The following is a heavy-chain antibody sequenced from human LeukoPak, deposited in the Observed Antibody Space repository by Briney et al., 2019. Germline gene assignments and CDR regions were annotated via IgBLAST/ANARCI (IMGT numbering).Heavy chain of an antibody. CDR2: VHYSGTT. D-gene: IGHD6-19*01. V-gene: IGHV4-59*01. CDR1: DGSITNYD. J-gene: IGHJ4*02. Sequence: SETLSLTCTVSDGSITNYDWSWVRQPPGKGLEFIGHVHYSGTTNYNPSLRSRVTISIDTSKKHFFLKLKSVTAADTAVYYCARGRPGWIHDYWGQGTLVTVSS. CDR3: ARGRPGWIHDY.